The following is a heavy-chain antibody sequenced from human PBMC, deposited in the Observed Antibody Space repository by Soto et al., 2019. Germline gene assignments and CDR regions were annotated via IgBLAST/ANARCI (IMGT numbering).Heavy chain of an antibody. V-gene: IGHV3-15*07. CDR3: TTGRVVGY. D-gene: IGHD1-26*01. CDR1: GFSISSAW. CDR2: IKTKTQGETT. J-gene: IGHJ4*02. Sequence: EVQLVESGGGLVKPGGSLRLSCTASGFSISSAWMNWVRQAPGKGLEWVGRIKTKTQGETTDYPAPVKGRFTISRDDSKNTLYLQMNSLKMEDTAVYYCTTGRVVGYWGQGTLVTVSS.